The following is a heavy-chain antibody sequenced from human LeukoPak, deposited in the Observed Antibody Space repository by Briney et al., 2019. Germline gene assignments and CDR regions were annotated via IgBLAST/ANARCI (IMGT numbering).Heavy chain of an antibody. Sequence: SETLSLTCTVSGGSISSTYYWDWIRQPPGKGLEWIGSIYYSGTTYYNPSLKSRVTISVDTSKNQFSLKLSSVAAADTAVYYCARRYCSGGSCYSERGAFDIWGQGTVVTVSS. CDR1: GGSISSTYY. J-gene: IGHJ3*02. CDR2: IYYSGTT. V-gene: IGHV4-39*07. D-gene: IGHD2-15*01. CDR3: ARRYCSGGSCYSERGAFDI.